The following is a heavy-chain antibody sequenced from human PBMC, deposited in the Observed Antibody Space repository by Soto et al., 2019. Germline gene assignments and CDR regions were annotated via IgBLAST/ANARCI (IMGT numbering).Heavy chain of an antibody. J-gene: IGHJ6*02. D-gene: IGHD6-6*01. CDR1: GGSISSYY. CDR3: ARVRGKYTPICMDV. CDR2: IYYSGST. V-gene: IGHV4-59*01. Sequence: QVQLQESGPGLVKPSETLSLTCTVSGGSISSYYWSWIRQPPGKGLEWIGYIYYSGSTNYNPSLNSRVTISVDTSKNQFSLKLSSVTAADTAVYYCARVRGKYTPICMDVWGQGTTVTVSS.